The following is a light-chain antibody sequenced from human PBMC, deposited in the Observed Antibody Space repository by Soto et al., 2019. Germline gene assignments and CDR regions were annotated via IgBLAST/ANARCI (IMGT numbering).Light chain of an antibody. CDR3: AGWDGSLKGFV. CDR2: ENN. V-gene: IGLV1-44*01. Sequence: QSALTQPPSASGAPGQRVTISCSGSASNIGRDPANWYQQVPGTAPKLLIYENNHRPSGVPDRFSGSKSGTSASLVISGLQSEDEAEYFCAGWDGSLKGFVFGTGTKV. J-gene: IGLJ1*01. CDR1: ASNIGRDP.